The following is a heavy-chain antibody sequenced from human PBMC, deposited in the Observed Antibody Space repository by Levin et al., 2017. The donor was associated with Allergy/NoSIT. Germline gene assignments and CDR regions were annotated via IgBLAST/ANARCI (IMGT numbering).Heavy chain of an antibody. Sequence: PSETLSLTCTVSGGSIKYGSYYWSWIRQYPGKGLEWIGYIYYSGTTYYNPSLKSRVAISVDTSKNHFSLKLSSVTAADTAVYFCASADYYGSGGRFDPWGQGTLVTVSS. J-gene: IGHJ5*02. CDR2: IYYSGTT. CDR3: ASADYYGSGGRFDP. CDR1: GGSIKYGSYY. D-gene: IGHD3-10*01. V-gene: IGHV4-31*03.